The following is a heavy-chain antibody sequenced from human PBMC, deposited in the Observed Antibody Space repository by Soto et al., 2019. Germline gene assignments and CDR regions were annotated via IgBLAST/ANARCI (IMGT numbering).Heavy chain of an antibody. D-gene: IGHD6-19*01. V-gene: IGHV3-48*01. CDR2: ISSSSSTI. CDR1: GFTFSSYS. CDR3: ARVLKSSGWDNDVFDI. Sequence: GGSLRLSCAASGFTFSSYSMNWVRQAPGKGLEWVSYISSSSSTIYYADSVKGRLTISRDSAKNSLYLQMNSLRAEDTAVYYCARVLKSSGWDNDVFDIWGQGTMVTVSS. J-gene: IGHJ3*02.